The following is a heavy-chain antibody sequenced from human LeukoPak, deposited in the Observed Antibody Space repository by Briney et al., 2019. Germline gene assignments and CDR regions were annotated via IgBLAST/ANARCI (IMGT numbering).Heavy chain of an antibody. CDR1: GVTVSTNY. CDR3: AKDDAWLRFGE. D-gene: IGHD3-10*01. CDR2: IYSDGST. J-gene: IGHJ4*02. V-gene: IGHV3-53*01. Sequence: GGSLRLSCAASGVTVSTNYMSWVRQAPGKGLEWVSEIYSDGSTYYADSVKGRFTISRDNSKNTLYLEVISLTAEDTAVYYCAKDDAWLRFGEWSQGTLVTVSS.